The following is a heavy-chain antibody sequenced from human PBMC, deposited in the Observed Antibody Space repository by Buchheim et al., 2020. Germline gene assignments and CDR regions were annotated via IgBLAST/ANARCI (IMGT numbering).Heavy chain of an antibody. CDR2: IKRKTDSETT. D-gene: IGHD2-15*01. CDR3: TTGHCTGGRCYDY. Sequence: EVQLVESGGGLVEPGGSLRVSCVVSGLNFSNAWMNWVRQAPGKGLEWVGRIKRKTDSETTDFAAPVKTRFTISRDDSKNMVDLQMNSLKTGDTAMYYCTTGHCTGGRCYDYWGQGTL. V-gene: IGHV3-15*07. CDR1: GLNFSNAW. J-gene: IGHJ4*02.